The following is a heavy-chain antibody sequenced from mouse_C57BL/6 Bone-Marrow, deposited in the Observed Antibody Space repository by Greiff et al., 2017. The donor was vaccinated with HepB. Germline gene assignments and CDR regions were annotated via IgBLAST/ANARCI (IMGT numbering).Heavy chain of an antibody. J-gene: IGHJ3*01. CDR1: GFTFSDYG. D-gene: IGHD1-1*01. V-gene: IGHV5-17*01. CDR3: AGPYYYGSSYDFAY. Sequence: EVQGVESGGGLVKPGGSLKLSCAASGFTFSDYGMHWVRQAPEKGLEWVAYISSGSSTIYYADTVKGRFTISRDNAKNTLFLQMTSLRSEDTAMNYCAGPYYYGSSYDFAYWGQGTLVTVSA. CDR2: ISSGSSTI.